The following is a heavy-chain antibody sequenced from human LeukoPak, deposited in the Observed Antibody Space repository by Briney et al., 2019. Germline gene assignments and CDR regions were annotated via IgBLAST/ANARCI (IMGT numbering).Heavy chain of an antibody. V-gene: IGHV3-48*01. Sequence: GGSLRLSCAASGFTFSSYSMNWVRQAPGKGPEWVSYISSSSSTIYYADSVKGRFTISRDNAKNSLYLQMNSLRAEDTAVYYCARAAAGYYFDYWGQGTLVTVSS. CDR1: GFTFSSYS. CDR3: ARAAAGYYFDY. D-gene: IGHD6-13*01. CDR2: ISSSSSTI. J-gene: IGHJ4*02.